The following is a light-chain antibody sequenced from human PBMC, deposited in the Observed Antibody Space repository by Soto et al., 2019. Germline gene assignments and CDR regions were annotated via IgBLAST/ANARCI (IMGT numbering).Light chain of an antibody. Sequence: QSALTQPASVSGSPGQSITISCTGTSSDVGGYNYVSWYQQHPGIAPKLMISEVSNRPSGVSNRFSGSKSGNPASLTISGLQAEDEADYYCSSYTSSSTLVFGGGTKLTVL. CDR3: SSYTSSSTLV. J-gene: IGLJ2*01. V-gene: IGLV2-14*01. CDR2: EVS. CDR1: SSDVGGYNY.